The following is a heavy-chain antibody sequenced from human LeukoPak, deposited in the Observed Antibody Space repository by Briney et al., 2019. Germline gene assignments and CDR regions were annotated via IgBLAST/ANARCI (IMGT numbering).Heavy chain of an antibody. CDR2: VHLSGRT. CDR1: GGSISSTNW. D-gene: IGHD1-1*01. CDR3: ARVETYYYGLDV. J-gene: IGHJ6*02. Sequence: SETLSLTCGVSGGSISSTNWWTWVRQPPGEGLEWIGEVHLSGRTNYNPSLESRVTMSVDMSENHISLKLTSVTAADTAVYYCARVETYYYGLDVWGQGTTVTVSS. V-gene: IGHV4-4*02.